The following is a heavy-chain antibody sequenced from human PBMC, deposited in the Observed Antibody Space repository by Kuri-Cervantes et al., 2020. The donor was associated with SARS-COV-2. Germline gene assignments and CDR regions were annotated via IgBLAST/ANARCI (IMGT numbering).Heavy chain of an antibody. D-gene: IGHD4-11*01. J-gene: IGHJ5*02. Sequence: ASVKVSCKASGYTFTSYGISWVRQAPGQGLEWMGWISAYNGNANYAQKLQGRVTMTRDTSISTAYMELSRLRSDDTAVYFCARVRVTAYNWFDPWGQGTLVTVSS. V-gene: IGHV1-18*01. CDR1: GYTFTSYG. CDR3: ARVRVTAYNWFDP. CDR2: ISAYNGNA.